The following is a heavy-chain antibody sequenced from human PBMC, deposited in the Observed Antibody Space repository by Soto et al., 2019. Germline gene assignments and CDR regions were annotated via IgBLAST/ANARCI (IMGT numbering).Heavy chain of an antibody. CDR3: AGDRWVVATISYYYYGMDV. CDR1: GFTFSSYS. CDR2: ISSSCSYI. Sequence: EVQLVESGGGLVKPGGSLRLSCAASGFTFSSYSMNWVRQAPGKGLEWVSSISSSCSYIYYADSAKGRFTISRDNAKISLCVQMDSLRAEDTGVYYCAGDRWVVATISYYYYGMDVWGRGTTFTVCS. D-gene: IGHD5-12*01. V-gene: IGHV3-21*01. J-gene: IGHJ6*02.